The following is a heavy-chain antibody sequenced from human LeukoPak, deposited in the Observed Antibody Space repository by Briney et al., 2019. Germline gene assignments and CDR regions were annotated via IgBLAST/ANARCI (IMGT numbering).Heavy chain of an antibody. Sequence: ASVKVSCKASGFTFTSYDINWVRQTTGQGLEWMGWMNPNNGNTGYAQKFQGRVTMTRDTSISTAYMELRSLRSEDTAMYYCLREGRGLVISGNYGFDPGGQGTLFTVSS. D-gene: IGHD3-3*01. J-gene: IGHJ5*02. CDR3: LREGRGLVISGNYGFDP. CDR2: MNPNNGNT. CDR1: GFTFTSYD. V-gene: IGHV1-8*01.